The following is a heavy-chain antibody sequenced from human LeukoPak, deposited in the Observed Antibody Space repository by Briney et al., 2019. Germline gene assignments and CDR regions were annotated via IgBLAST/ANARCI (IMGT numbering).Heavy chain of an antibody. Sequence: PGGSLRLSCAASGFTFSSYWMSWVRQALGKGLEWVANIKLDGSEKYYVDSVKGRFTISRDNAKNSLYLQMNSLRAEDTAVYYCARDCSGGSCYSPPFGYWGQGTLVTVSS. CDR1: GFTFSSYW. J-gene: IGHJ4*02. CDR3: ARDCSGGSCYSPPFGY. D-gene: IGHD2-15*01. CDR2: IKLDGSEK. V-gene: IGHV3-7*01.